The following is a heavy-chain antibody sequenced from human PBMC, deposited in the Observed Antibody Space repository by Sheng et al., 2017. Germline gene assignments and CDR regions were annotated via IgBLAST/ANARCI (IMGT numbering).Heavy chain of an antibody. CDR2: IYHSGST. CDR3: ARDRLSGSYGIIDY. Sequence: QVQLQESGPGLVKPSETLSLTCAVSGYSISSGYYWGWIRQPPGKGLEWIGSIYHSGSTYYNPSLKSRVTISVDTSKNQFSLKLSSVTAADTAVYYCARDRLSGSYGIIDYWGQGTLVTVSS. D-gene: IGHD1-26*01. CDR1: GYSISSGYY. J-gene: IGHJ4*02. V-gene: IGHV4-38-2*02.